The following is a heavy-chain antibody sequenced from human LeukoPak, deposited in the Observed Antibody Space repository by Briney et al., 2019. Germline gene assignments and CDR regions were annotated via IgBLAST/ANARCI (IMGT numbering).Heavy chain of an antibody. V-gene: IGHV3-30*02. CDR3: AKDAGYSGYDREYYYGMDV. Sequence: GGSLRLSCAASGFTFSSYGMHWVRQAPGKGLEWVAVIWYDGSNKYYADSVKGRFTISRDNSKNTLYLQMNSLRAEDTAVYYCAKDAGYSGYDREYYYGMDVWGQGTTVTVSS. D-gene: IGHD5-12*01. CDR2: IWYDGSNK. CDR1: GFTFSSYG. J-gene: IGHJ6*02.